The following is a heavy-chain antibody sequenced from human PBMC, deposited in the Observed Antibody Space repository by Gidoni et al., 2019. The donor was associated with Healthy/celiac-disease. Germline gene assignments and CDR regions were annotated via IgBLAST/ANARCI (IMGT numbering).Heavy chain of an antibody. D-gene: IGHD6-25*01. CDR3: ARGLIAADVDY. CDR1: GFTFSSYG. V-gene: IGHV3-33*01. CDR2: IWYDGSNK. Sequence: QVQLVESGGGVVQPGRSLRLSCAASGFTFSSYGMHWVRQAPGKGLEWVAVIWYDGSNKYYADSVKGRFTISRDNSKNTLYLQMNSLRAEDTAVYYCARGLIAADVDYWGQGTLVTVSS. J-gene: IGHJ4*02.